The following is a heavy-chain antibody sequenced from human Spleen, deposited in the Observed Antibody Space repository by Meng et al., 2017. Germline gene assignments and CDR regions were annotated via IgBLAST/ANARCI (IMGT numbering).Heavy chain of an antibody. CDR1: GGSYSGYY. Sequence: QVQHQRGGAGLLKPSETLSCTCAVYGGSYSGYYGIWIRQPPGKGLEWIGEINHSGSTNYNPSLKSRVTISVDTSKNQFSLKLSSVTAADTAVYYCARNDFWSGYFDYWGQGTLVTVSS. J-gene: IGHJ4*02. V-gene: IGHV4-34*01. D-gene: IGHD3-3*01. CDR2: INHSGST. CDR3: ARNDFWSGYFDY.